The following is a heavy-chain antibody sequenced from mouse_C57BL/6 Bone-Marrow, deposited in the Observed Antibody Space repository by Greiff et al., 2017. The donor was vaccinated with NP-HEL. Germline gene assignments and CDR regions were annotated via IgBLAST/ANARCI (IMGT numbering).Heavy chain of an antibody. CDR2: IYPGDGDT. CDR1: GYAFSSSW. CDR3: ARPYGNLFAY. D-gene: IGHD2-1*01. Sequence: QVQLQQSGPELVKPGASVKISCKASGYAFSSSWMNWVKQRPGKGLEWIGRIYPGDGDTNYNGKFKGKATLTADKSSSTAYMQLSSLTSEDSAVYFCARPYGNLFAYWGQGTLVTVSA. J-gene: IGHJ3*01. V-gene: IGHV1-82*01.